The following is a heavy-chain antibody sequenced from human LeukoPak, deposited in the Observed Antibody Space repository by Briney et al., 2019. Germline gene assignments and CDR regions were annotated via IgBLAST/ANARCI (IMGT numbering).Heavy chain of an antibody. V-gene: IGHV4-59*01. CDR3: ARGSYGYPDVDCSGGSCPYNWFDP. J-gene: IGHJ5*02. CDR1: GGSISSYY. D-gene: IGHD2-15*01. Sequence: SETLSLTCTASGGSISSYYWSWIRQPPGKGLEWIGYIYYSGSTNYNPSLRSRVTISVDTSKNQFSLKLSSVTAADTAVYYCARGSYGYPDVDCSGGSCPYNWFDPWGQGTLVTVSS. CDR2: IYYSGST.